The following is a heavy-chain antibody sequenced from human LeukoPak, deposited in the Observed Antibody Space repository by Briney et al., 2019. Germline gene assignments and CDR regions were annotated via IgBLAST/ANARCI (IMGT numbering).Heavy chain of an antibody. V-gene: IGHV3-23*01. CDR1: GFTFSSYA. CDR3: AKDRVDDFWSGYHVDY. J-gene: IGHJ4*02. CDR2: ISGSGGRT. D-gene: IGHD3-3*01. Sequence: GGSLRLSCAASGFTFSSYAMSWVRQAPGKGLEWVSSISGSGGRTYYVDSVKGRFTISRDNSKNTLYLQMNSLRAEDTAVYYCAKDRVDDFWSGYHVDYWGQGTLVTVSS.